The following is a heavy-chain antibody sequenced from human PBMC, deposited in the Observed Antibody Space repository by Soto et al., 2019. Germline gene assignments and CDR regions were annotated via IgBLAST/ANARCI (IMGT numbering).Heavy chain of an antibody. CDR3: ARLAPCSGGNCYSRPLDS. Sequence: QVQLLQSGAEAKKPGASVKVSCKASADTFANYGISWVRQAPGQGPEWMGWITPSNGDTNYAQKFQGRFIMTTDTSTSSAYMEVRSLRSDDTAVYYCARLAPCSGGNCYSRPLDSWGQGTLVTVSS. CDR1: ADTFANYG. J-gene: IGHJ4*02. V-gene: IGHV1-18*01. CDR2: ITPSNGDT. D-gene: IGHD2-15*01.